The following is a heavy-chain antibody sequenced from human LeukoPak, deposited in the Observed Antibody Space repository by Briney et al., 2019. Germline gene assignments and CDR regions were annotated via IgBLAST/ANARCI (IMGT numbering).Heavy chain of an antibody. CDR2: ISSSSSTI. Sequence: GGSLRLSCAASGFTFSSYSMNWVRQAPGKGLEWVSYISSSSSTIYYADSVKGRFTISRDNAKNSLYLQMNSLRAEDTAVYYCARVMDGSFAYDAFDIWGQGTMVTVSS. CDR3: ARVMDGSFAYDAFDI. D-gene: IGHD5-24*01. J-gene: IGHJ3*02. V-gene: IGHV3-48*01. CDR1: GFTFSSYS.